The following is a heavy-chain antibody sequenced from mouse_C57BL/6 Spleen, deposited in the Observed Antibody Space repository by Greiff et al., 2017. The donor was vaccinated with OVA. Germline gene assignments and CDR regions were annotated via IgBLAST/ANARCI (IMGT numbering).Heavy chain of an antibody. J-gene: IGHJ2*01. CDR1: GFTFSSYG. Sequence: DVQLVESGGDLVKPGGSLKLSCAASGFTFSSYGMSWVRQTPDKRLEWVATISSGGSYTYYPDSVKGRFTISRDNAKNTLYLQMSSLKSEDTAMYYCARPEGTSSFDYWGQGTTLTVSS. D-gene: IGHD3-3*01. V-gene: IGHV5-6*01. CDR2: ISSGGSYT. CDR3: ARPEGTSSFDY.